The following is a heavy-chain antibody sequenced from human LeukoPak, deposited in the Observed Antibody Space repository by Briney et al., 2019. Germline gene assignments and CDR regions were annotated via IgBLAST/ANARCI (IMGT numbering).Heavy chain of an antibody. V-gene: IGHV1-2*02. Sequence: GASVKVSCKASGYTFTGYYMHWVRQAPGQGLEWMGWINPNSGGTNYAQKFQGRVTMTRDTSISTAYMELSRLRSDDTAVYYCARALSITIFGVADYAFDIWSQGTMVTVSS. D-gene: IGHD3-3*01. J-gene: IGHJ3*02. CDR1: GYTFTGYY. CDR2: INPNSGGT. CDR3: ARALSITIFGVADYAFDI.